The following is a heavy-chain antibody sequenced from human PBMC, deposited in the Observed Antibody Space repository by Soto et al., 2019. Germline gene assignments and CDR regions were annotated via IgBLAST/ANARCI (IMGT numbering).Heavy chain of an antibody. CDR1: GYTFTSYA. Sequence: ASVKVSCKASGYTFTSYAMHWVRQAPGQRLEWMGWINAGNGNTKYSQKFQGRVTITRDTSASTAYMELSSLRSEDTAVYYCARVRFGEPVLEYWGRGTLVTVSS. J-gene: IGHJ4*02. CDR2: INAGNGNT. CDR3: ARVRFGEPVLEY. V-gene: IGHV1-3*01. D-gene: IGHD3-10*01.